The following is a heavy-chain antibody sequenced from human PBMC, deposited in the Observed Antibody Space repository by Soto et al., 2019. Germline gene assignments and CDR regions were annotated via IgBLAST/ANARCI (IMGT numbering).Heavy chain of an antibody. J-gene: IGHJ4*02. Sequence: QAQLQESGPGLVKPSETLSLTCTVSSAPITKYYWGWVRQAPGRGLEWIGFTHHSGYISYSPSLKSRITTAVDSSKNQVSLKLTSVTAADTAVYYCVGLQNFINWCFDSWGQGVLVTVSS. CDR2: THHSGYI. CDR3: VGLQNFINWCFDS. D-gene: IGHD2-15*01. CDR1: SAPITKYY. V-gene: IGHV4-4*09.